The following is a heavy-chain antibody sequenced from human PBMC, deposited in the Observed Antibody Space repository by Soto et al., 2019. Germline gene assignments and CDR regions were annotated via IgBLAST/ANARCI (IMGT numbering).Heavy chain of an antibody. J-gene: IGHJ6*02. CDR3: AKGYYYDSSGYQTRGYYGMDV. CDR1: GFTFSSYG. D-gene: IGHD3-22*01. CDR2: ISYDGSNK. Sequence: GGSLRLSCAASGFTFSSYGMHWVRQAPGKGLEWVAVISYDGSNKYYADSVKGRFTISRDNSKNTLYLQMNSLRAEDTAVYYCAKGYYYDSSGYQTRGYYGMDVWGQGTTVTVSS. V-gene: IGHV3-30*18.